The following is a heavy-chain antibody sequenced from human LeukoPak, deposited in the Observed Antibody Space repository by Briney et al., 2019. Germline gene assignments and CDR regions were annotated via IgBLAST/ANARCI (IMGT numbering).Heavy chain of an antibody. Sequence: PSETLSLTCAVYGGSFSGYYWSWIRQPPGKGLEWIGEINHSGSTNYNPSLKSRVTISVDTSKNQFSLKLSSVTAADTAVYYCARETSQKGAHYMDVWGEGTTVTISS. CDR2: INHSGST. J-gene: IGHJ6*03. D-gene: IGHD3-16*01. CDR3: ARETSQKGAHYMDV. CDR1: GGSFSGYY. V-gene: IGHV4-34*01.